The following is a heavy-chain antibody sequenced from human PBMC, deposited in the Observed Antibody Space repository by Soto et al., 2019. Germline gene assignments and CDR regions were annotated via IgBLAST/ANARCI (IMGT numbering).Heavy chain of an antibody. V-gene: IGHV1-18*01. CDR2: ISAYNGNT. J-gene: IGHJ6*02. D-gene: IGHD1-1*01. CDR3: ARDRAIRNQDAIDI. CDR1: GYTFTSYG. Sequence: ASVKVSCKASGYTFTSYGISWVRQAPGQGLEWMGWISAYNGNTNYAQKLQGRVTMTTDTSTSTAYMELRSLRSDDTAVYYCARDRAIRNQDAIDIWGQGTTVTVSS.